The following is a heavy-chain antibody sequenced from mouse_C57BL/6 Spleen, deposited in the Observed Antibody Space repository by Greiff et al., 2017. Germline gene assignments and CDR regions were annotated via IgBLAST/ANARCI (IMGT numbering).Heavy chain of an antibody. J-gene: IGHJ2*01. D-gene: IGHD1-1*01. V-gene: IGHV1-54*01. CDR2: INPGSGGT. CDR3: ARKYYHYFDY. CDR1: GYAFTNYL. Sequence: LVESGAELVRPGTSVKVSCKASGYAFTNYLIEWVKQRPGQGLEWIGVINPGSGGTNYNEKFKGKATLTADKSSSTAYMQLSSLTSEDSAVYFCARKYYHYFDYWGQGTTLTVSS.